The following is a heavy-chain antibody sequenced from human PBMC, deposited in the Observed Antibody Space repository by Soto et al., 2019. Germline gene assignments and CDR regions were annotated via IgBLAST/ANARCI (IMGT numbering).Heavy chain of an antibody. D-gene: IGHD6-19*01. CDR2: ISGSGGST. Sequence: GGSLRLSCAASGFTFSSYAMSWVRQAPGKGLEWVSAISGSGGSTYYADSVKGRFTISRDNSKNTLYLQMNSLRAEDTAVYYCASSLWLVQDSWFDYWGQGTLVTVSS. V-gene: IGHV3-23*01. CDR1: GFTFSSYA. J-gene: IGHJ4*02. CDR3: ASSLWLVQDSWFDY.